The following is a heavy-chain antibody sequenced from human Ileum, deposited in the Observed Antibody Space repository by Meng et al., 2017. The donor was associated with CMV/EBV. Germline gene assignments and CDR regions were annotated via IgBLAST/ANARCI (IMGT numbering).Heavy chain of an antibody. V-gene: IGHV4-61*01. Sequence: SETLSLTCTVSGGSVSTDYNYWSWIRQPPGKGLGWIAYISYNGNTNYNPSLNSRVSLSADAAKNQFSLRLTSVTTADTAVYYCARGWADIRLSGVMDVWGQGTTVTVSS. CDR3: ARGWADIRLSGVMDV. D-gene: IGHD2/OR15-2a*01. J-gene: IGHJ6*02. CDR1: GGSVSTDYNY. CDR2: ISYNGNT.